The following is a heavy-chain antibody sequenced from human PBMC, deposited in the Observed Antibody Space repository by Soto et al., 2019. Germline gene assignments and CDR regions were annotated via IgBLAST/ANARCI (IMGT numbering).Heavy chain of an antibody. CDR2: IHSGGST. V-gene: IGHV4-31*03. D-gene: IGHD3-22*01. CDR3: AREDRNYYDSSGYYQ. J-gene: IGHJ4*02. Sequence: SETLSLTCTVSGGSISSGSYYWSWIRQHPGKGLEWIGYIHSGGSTNYKSSLKSRVTISKDASKNQFSLNLGSGTAADTAGYYCAREDRNYYDSSGYYQWGQGTLVTVSS. CDR1: GGSISSGSYY.